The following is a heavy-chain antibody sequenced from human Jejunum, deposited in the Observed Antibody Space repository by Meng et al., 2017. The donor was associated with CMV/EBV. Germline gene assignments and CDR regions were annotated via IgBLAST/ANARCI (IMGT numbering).Heavy chain of an antibody. CDR2: ITSSSGTI. Sequence: RLSCAASEFTFSSYSMNWVRQAPGKGLEWVSSITSSSGTIYYADSVKGRFTIFRDNAKNSLHLQMNSLRADDTAVYYCARDLQLSTWGQGTLVTVSS. D-gene: IGHD5-18*01. CDR3: ARDLQLST. J-gene: IGHJ5*02. CDR1: EFTFSSYS. V-gene: IGHV3-48*04.